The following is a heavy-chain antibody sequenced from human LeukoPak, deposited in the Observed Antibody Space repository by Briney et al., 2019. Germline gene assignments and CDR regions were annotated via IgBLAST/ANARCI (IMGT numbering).Heavy chain of an antibody. D-gene: IGHD6-25*01. V-gene: IGHV4-59*01. J-gene: IGHJ4*02. CDR1: GGSISSYY. CDR3: ARILAAQGAKSFDY. CDR2: IYYSGST. Sequence: SETLSLTRTVSGGSISSYYWSCIRQPPGEGLEWIWYIYYSGSTNYNPSLKSRVTISVDTSKNQFSLKLSSVTAADTAVYYCARILAAQGAKSFDYWGQGTLVTVSS.